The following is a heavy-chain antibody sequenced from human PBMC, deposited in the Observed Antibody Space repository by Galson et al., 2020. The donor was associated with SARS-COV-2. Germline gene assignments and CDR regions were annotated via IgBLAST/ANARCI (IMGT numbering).Heavy chain of an antibody. Sequence: QAGGSLRLCCAASGFTFSSYAMHWVRQAPGKGLEWVAVISYDGSNKYYADSVKGRFTISRDNSKNTLYLQMNSLRAEDTAMYYCARSIGTAPQYGMDVWGQGITVTVSS. CDR1: GFTFSSYA. J-gene: IGHJ6*02. D-gene: IGHD6-13*01. V-gene: IGHV3-30-3*01. CDR3: ARSIGTAPQYGMDV. CDR2: ISYDGSNK.